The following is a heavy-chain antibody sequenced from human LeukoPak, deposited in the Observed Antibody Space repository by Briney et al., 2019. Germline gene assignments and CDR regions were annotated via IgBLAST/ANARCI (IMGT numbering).Heavy chain of an antibody. D-gene: IGHD6-19*01. Sequence: GGSLRLPCAASGFTFSTYAMSWVRQAPGKGLEWVSTISDSGANTYYADSVRGRFTISRDNSKNTLYLQKNSLRADDTAIYYCAKSMTLQWRGFFDLWGRGTHVTVSS. J-gene: IGHJ2*01. CDR2: ISDSGANT. CDR3: AKSMTLQWRGFFDL. CDR1: GFTFSTYA. V-gene: IGHV3-23*01.